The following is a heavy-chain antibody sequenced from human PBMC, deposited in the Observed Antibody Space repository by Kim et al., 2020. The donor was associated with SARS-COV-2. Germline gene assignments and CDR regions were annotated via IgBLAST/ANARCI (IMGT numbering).Heavy chain of an antibody. CDR3: ARDLVGCSGGSCYFRMDV. V-gene: IGHV1-46*01. CDR1: GYTFTSYY. CDR2: INPSGGST. Sequence: ASVKVSCKASGYTFTSYYMHWVRQAPGQGLEWMGIINPSGGSTSYAQKFQGRVTMTRDTSTSTVSMELSSLRSEDTAVYYCARDLVGCSGGSCYFRMDVWGQGTTVTVSS. D-gene: IGHD2-15*01. J-gene: IGHJ6*02.